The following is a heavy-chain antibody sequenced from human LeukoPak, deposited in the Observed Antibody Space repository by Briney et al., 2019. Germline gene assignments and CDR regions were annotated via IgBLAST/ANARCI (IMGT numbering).Heavy chain of an antibody. CDR3: ARDRDWYTFDY. CDR2: IKQDGSEK. CDR1: GFTFSSYW. J-gene: IGHJ4*02. V-gene: IGHV3-7*01. D-gene: IGHD2-21*01. Sequence: GGSLRLSCAASGFTFSSYWMDWVRQAPGKGLEGVANIKQDGSEKYYVDSVKGRFTISRDNAKNSLYLQMNSLRADDTAVYYCARDRDWYTFDYWDQGALVTVSS.